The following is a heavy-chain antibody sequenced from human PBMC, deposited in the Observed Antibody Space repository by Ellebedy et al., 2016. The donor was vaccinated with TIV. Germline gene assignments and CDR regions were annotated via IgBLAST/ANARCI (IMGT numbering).Heavy chain of an antibody. CDR1: GFTFSSYA. CDR2: FGGRSTTT. J-gene: IGHJ3*02. D-gene: IGHD3-3*02. Sequence: GGSLRLXCEASGFTFSSYAMSWLRQAPGKGLEWVSVFGGRSTTTYYADSVKGRFTISRDNSKNTLFLQMNSLGGDDTARYYCAKISPTHRGAFDIWGQGTMVTVSS. V-gene: IGHV3-23*01. CDR3: AKISPTHRGAFDI.